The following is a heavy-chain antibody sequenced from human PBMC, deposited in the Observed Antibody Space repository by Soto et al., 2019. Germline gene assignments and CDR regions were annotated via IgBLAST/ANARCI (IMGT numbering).Heavy chain of an antibody. Sequence: GASVKVSCKVSGYTLTELSIHWVRQAPGKGLEWMGGFDPEDGETIYAQKFQGRVTMTEDTSTDTAYMELSSLRSEDTAVYYCATRTYYYDSTPGPAFDIWGQGTMVTVSS. CDR3: ATRTYYYDSTPGPAFDI. J-gene: IGHJ3*02. CDR1: GYTLTELS. CDR2: FDPEDGET. D-gene: IGHD3-22*01. V-gene: IGHV1-24*01.